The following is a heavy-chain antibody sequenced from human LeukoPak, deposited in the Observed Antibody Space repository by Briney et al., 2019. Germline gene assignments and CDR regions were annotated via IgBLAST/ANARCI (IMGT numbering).Heavy chain of an antibody. V-gene: IGHV4-39*07. CDR1: GGSISSSSYS. J-gene: IGHJ6*03. Sequence: SETLSLTCTVSGGSISSSSYSWDWIRQPPGKGLEWIGSVYYSGYTYYNPSLKSRLTISVDTSKNQFSLKLSSVTAADTAVYYCARGLKHRYYYYYMDVWGKGTTVTVSS. CDR2: VYYSGYT. CDR3: ARGLKHRYYYYYMDV.